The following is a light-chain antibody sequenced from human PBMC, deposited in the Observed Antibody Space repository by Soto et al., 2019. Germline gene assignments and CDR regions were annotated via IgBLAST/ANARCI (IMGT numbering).Light chain of an antibody. CDR1: QSISNY. Sequence: DIQMTQSPSSLSASVGDGVTITCRASQSISNYLNWYQQKPGEAPKLLIYAAYSLQSGVPSRFSGSGSGTDFTLTISSLQPEDFVTYYCQQTYITPRTFGQGTKVDIK. CDR3: QQTYITPRT. V-gene: IGKV1-39*01. J-gene: IGKJ1*01. CDR2: AAY.